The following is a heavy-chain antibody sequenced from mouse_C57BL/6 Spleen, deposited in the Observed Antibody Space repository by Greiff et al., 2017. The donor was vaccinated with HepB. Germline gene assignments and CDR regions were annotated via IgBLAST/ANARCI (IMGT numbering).Heavy chain of an antibody. J-gene: IGHJ1*03. Sequence: QVQLQQPGAELVMPGASVKLSCKASGYTFTSYWMHWVKQRPGQGLEWIGEIDPSDSYTNYNQKFKGKSTLTVDKSSSTAYMQLSSLTSEDSAVYYCARGGIYYTASFDVWGTGTTVTVSS. CDR1: GYTFTSYW. CDR3: ARGGIYYTASFDV. CDR2: IDPSDSYT. D-gene: IGHD1-1*01. V-gene: IGHV1-69*01.